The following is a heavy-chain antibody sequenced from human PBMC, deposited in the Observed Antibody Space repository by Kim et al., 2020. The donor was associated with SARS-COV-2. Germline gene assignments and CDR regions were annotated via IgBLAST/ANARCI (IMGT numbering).Heavy chain of an antibody. CDR3: ARDGRLHY. CDR2: INVDGGER. J-gene: IGHJ4*02. D-gene: IGHD1-26*01. CDR1: GFSFTSYF. Sequence: GGSLRLSCTASGFSFTSYFMTWVRQAPGKGLEWLAQINVDGGERYYVDSVKGRFTISRDNAKNSLYLEMNSLKTEDTAVYYCARDGRLHYWGQGTLVTVS. V-gene: IGHV3-7*01.